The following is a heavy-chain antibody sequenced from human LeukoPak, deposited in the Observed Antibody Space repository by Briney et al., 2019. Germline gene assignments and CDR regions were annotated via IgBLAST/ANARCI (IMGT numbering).Heavy chain of an antibody. CDR2: INPSDGST. CDR1: GYTFTSYY. J-gene: IGHJ6*02. CDR3: AKPYYYDSSGYYYYYYYGMDV. V-gene: IGHV1-46*01. Sequence: ASVKVSCKASGYTFTSYYMQWVRQAPGQGLEWVGIINPSDGSTSSAQKFQGRVTMTRDTSTSTVYMELSSLRSDDTAVYYCAKPYYYDSSGYYYYYYYGMDVWGQGTTVTVSS. D-gene: IGHD3-22*01.